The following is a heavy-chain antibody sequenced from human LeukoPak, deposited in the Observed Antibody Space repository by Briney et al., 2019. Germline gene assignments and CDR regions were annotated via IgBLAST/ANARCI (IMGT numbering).Heavy chain of an antibody. J-gene: IGHJ4*02. CDR1: GFSFNSYA. Sequence: GRSLRLSCAASGFSFNSYAIHWVRQAPGKGLEWVALISYDGSNKDYADSVKGRFAISRDNSKNTLYLQMNSLRAEDTAVYYCARPSDFWSGYYDYWGQGTLVTVSS. CDR2: ISYDGSNK. CDR3: ARPSDFWSGYYDY. D-gene: IGHD3-3*01. V-gene: IGHV3-30*09.